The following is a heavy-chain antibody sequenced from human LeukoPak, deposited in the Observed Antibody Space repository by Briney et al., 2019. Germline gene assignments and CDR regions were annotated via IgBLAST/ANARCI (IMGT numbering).Heavy chain of an antibody. CDR1: GYTFTSYY. V-gene: IGHV1-46*01. CDR3: ARDYYSSGWTGPFDY. CDR2: INPSGGST. J-gene: IGHJ4*02. Sequence: ASVKVSCKASGYTFTSYYMHWVRQAPGQGLEWMGIINPSGGSTSYAQKFQGRVTMTRDTSASTVYMELSSLRSEDTAVYYCARDYYSSGWTGPFDYWGQGTLVTVSS. D-gene: IGHD6-19*01.